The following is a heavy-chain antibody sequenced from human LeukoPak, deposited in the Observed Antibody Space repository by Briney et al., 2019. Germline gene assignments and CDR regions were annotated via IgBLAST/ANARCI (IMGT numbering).Heavy chain of an antibody. CDR1: GYSFTSYW. J-gene: IGHJ5*02. D-gene: IGHD2-2*01. Sequence: PWGSLSLSCKGSGYSFTSYWISWVRQMPGKGLEWMGRIDPSDSYTKYSPSFQGRVTISADKSISTAYLQWSSLKASDTAMYYCARDYCSSTSCYANWFDPWGQGTLVTVSS. V-gene: IGHV5-10-1*01. CDR3: ARDYCSSTSCYANWFDP. CDR2: IDPSDSYT.